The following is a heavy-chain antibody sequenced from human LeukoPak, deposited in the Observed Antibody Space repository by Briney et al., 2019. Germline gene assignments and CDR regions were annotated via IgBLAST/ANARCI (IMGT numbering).Heavy chain of an antibody. CDR3: AKAAAAGSFVVRGVSIAA. J-gene: IGHJ5*02. D-gene: IGHD3-10*01. V-gene: IGHV3-11*01. CDR1: GFTFSDYY. Sequence: GGSLRLSCAASGFTFSDYYMSWIRQAPGKGLEWVSYISSSGSTIYYADSVKGRFTISRDNAKNSLYLQMNSLRAEDTAVYYCAKAAAAGSFVVRGVSIAAWGQGTLVTVSS. CDR2: ISSSGSTI.